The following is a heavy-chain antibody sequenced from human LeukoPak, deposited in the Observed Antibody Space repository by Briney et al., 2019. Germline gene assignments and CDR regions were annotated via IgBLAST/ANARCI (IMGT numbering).Heavy chain of an antibody. D-gene: IGHD3-3*01. CDR2: IRYDGSNK. V-gene: IGHV3-30*02. CDR3: AKDETSHITIFGVAPNYYYMDV. J-gene: IGHJ6*03. CDR1: GFTFSSYG. Sequence: PGGSLRLSCAASGFTFSSYGMHWVRQAPGKGLEWVEFIRYDGSNKYYADSVKGRFTISRDNSKNTLYLQMNSLRAEDTAVYYCAKDETSHITIFGVAPNYYYMDVWGKGTTVTVSS.